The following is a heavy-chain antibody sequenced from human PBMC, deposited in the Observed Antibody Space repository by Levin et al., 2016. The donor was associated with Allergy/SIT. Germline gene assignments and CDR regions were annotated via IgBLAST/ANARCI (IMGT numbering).Heavy chain of an antibody. Sequence: GESLKISCAASGFTFSSYWMHWVRQAPGKGLVWVSRINSDGSSTSYADSVKGRFTISRDNAKNTLYLQMNSLRAEDTAVYYCARDGGRITIFGVVLGYMDVWGKGTTVTVSS. J-gene: IGHJ6*03. D-gene: IGHD3-3*01. V-gene: IGHV3-74*01. CDR2: INSDGSST. CDR3: ARDGGRITIFGVVLGYMDV. CDR1: GFTFSSYW.